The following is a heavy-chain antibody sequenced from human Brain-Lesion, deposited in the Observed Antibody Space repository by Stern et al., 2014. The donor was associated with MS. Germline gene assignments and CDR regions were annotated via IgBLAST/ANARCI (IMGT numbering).Heavy chain of an antibody. CDR3: ARGRAVPGFQYYATDV. J-gene: IGHJ6*02. CDR2: IFNSGST. Sequence: VQLVESGPGLVKPSQTLSLSCTVSGGSISSGGYYWSWIRQPAGKGLEWIGRIFNSGSTSYNPSLKGRVTISIDTSKNQFSRRLTPMTAADTAVYYCARGRAVPGFQYYATDVWGQGTTVIVSS. CDR1: GGSISSGGYY. V-gene: IGHV4-61*02. D-gene: IGHD6-19*01.